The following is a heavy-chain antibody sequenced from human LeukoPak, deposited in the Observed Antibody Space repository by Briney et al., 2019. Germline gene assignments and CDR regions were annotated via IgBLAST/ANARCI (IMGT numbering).Heavy chain of an antibody. V-gene: IGHV3-23*01. CDR1: EFTFSSYA. J-gene: IGHJ6*04. D-gene: IGHD6-19*01. CDR2: ISDSGGNT. CDR3: AKGGIAVAGTFEHPSYMDV. Sequence: GGSLRLPCAASEFTFSSYAMSWVRQAPGKGLEWVSGISDSGGNTYYADSVKGRFTISRDNSKNTLYLQMNSLRADDTAVYYCAKGGIAVAGTFEHPSYMDVWGKGTTVTVSS.